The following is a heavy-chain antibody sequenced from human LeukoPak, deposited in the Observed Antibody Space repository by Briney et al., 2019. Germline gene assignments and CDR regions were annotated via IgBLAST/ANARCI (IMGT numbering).Heavy chain of an antibody. CDR3: ARGPIVVVPAASYMDV. CDR1: GFTFSDYW. CDR2: ISSDGSRV. V-gene: IGHV3-74*01. J-gene: IGHJ6*03. Sequence: PGGSLRLSCAASGFTFSDYWMHWVRQAPGKGLVWVSRISSDGSRVTYADSVKGRFTISRDNAKNTLYLQMNSLRAEDTAVYYCARGPIVVVPAASYMDVWGKGTTVTISS. D-gene: IGHD2-2*01.